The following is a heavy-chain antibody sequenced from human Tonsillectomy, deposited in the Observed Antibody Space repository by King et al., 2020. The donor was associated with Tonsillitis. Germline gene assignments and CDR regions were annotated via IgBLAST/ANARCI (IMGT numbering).Heavy chain of an antibody. CDR3: AKNSDVGYTSSWWGGNWFDP. Sequence: VQLVESGGGVVQPGGSMRLSCAASGFTFSNYDMHWVRQAPGKGLEWAAFIRYDGGRKYYADSVKGRFTISRDNSKNTLSLQMNSLRPEDTAVYYCAKNSDVGYTSSWWGGNWFDPWGQGTLVTVSS. D-gene: IGHD6-13*01. CDR2: IRYDGGRK. V-gene: IGHV3-30*02. J-gene: IGHJ5*02. CDR1: GFTFSNYD.